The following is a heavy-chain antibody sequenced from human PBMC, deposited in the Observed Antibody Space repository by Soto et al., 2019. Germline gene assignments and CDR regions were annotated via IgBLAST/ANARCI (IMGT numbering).Heavy chain of an antibody. CDR1: GGSISSYY. V-gene: IGHV4-59*01. Sequence: SETLSLTCTVSGGSISSYYWSWIRQPPGKGLEWIGYIYYSGSTNYNPSLKSRVTISVDTSKNQFSLKLSSVTAADTAVYYCARVSLEIFGVVTRRYYYYYMDVWGKGTTVTVSS. CDR3: ARVSLEIFGVVTRRYYYYYMDV. J-gene: IGHJ6*03. CDR2: IYYSGST. D-gene: IGHD3-3*01.